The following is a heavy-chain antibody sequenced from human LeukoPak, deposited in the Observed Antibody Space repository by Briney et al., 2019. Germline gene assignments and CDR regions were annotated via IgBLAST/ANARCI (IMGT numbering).Heavy chain of an antibody. D-gene: IGHD6-13*01. V-gene: IGHV3-30-3*01. CDR1: GFTFSTYN. J-gene: IGHJ4*02. CDR3: ARDFMAAGGMGGGKDY. CDR2: ISYDGSNK. Sequence: GGSLRLSCAASGFTFSTYNMNWVRQAPGKGLEWVAAISYDGSNKYYADSVKGRFTISRDNSKNTLYLQMNSLRAEDRAVYSCARDFMAAGGMGGGKDYWGQGTLVTVSS.